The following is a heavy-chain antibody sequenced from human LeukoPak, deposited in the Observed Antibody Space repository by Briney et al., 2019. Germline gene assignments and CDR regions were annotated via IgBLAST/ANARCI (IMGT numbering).Heavy chain of an antibody. CDR3: ARVRYGDSVDY. CDR2: IYYSGST. D-gene: IGHD4-17*01. CDR1: GGSISSYY. V-gene: IGHV4-59*01. J-gene: IGHJ4*02. Sequence: SETLSLTCTVSGGSISSYYWSWIRQPPGKGLEWIGYIYYSGSTNYNPSLKSRVTISVDTSKNQFSLKLSSVTAADTAVYYCARVRYGDSVDYWGQGTLVTVSS.